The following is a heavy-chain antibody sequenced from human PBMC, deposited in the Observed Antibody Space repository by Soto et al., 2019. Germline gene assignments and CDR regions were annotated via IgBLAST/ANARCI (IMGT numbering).Heavy chain of an antibody. CDR1: GYTFTSYY. D-gene: IGHD3-3*01. CDR3: ARGITIFGVATCMDV. CDR2: INPSGGST. J-gene: IGHJ6*02. V-gene: IGHV1-46*01. Sequence: RASVKVSCKASGYTFTSYYMHWVRQAPGQGLEWMGIINPSGGSTSYAQKFQGRVTMTRDTSTSTVYMELSSLRSEDTAVYYCARGITIFGVATCMDVWGQGTTVTVSS.